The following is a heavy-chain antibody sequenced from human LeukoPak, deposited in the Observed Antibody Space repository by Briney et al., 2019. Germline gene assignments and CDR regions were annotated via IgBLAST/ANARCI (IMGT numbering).Heavy chain of an antibody. J-gene: IGHJ3*02. CDR1: GYTFIGYY. CDR3: ARQRIETPYVFDI. D-gene: IGHD6-25*01. V-gene: IGHV1-2*02. CDR2: INPSSGGT. Sequence: ASVKVSCKTSGYTFIGYYMHWVRQAPGQGLEWVGWINPSSGGTNYAQKFQGRVTMTRDTSISTAYMELSGLRSDDTAVYYCARQRIETPYVFDIWGQGTMVTVSS.